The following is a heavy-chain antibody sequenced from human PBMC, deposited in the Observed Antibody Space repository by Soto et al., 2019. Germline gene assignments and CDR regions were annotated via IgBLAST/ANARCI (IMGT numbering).Heavy chain of an antibody. V-gene: IGHV3-11*01. Sequence: GGSLRLSCAASGFTFSDYYMSWIRQAPGKGLEWVSYISSSGSTIYYADSVKGRFTISRDNAKNSLYLQMNSLRAEDTVVYYCARSVRSSWELPPPVYWGQGTLVTVSS. CDR1: GFTFSDYY. CDR2: ISSSGSTI. CDR3: ARSVRSSWELPPPVY. D-gene: IGHD1-26*01. J-gene: IGHJ4*02.